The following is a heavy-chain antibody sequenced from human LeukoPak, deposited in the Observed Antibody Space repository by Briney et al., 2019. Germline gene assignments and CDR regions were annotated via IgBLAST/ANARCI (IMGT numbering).Heavy chain of an antibody. CDR2: IYYSGST. CDR1: GGSISSYY. CDR3: ARLWRGIGTGTNTDY. V-gene: IGHV4-59*08. D-gene: IGHD1-1*01. J-gene: IGHJ4*02. Sequence: SETLSLTCTVSGGSISSYYWSWIRQPPGKGLEWIGYIYYSGSTYYNPSLKSRVTISVDTSKNQFSLKLSSVTAADTAVYYCARLWRGIGTGTNTDYWGQGTLVIVSS.